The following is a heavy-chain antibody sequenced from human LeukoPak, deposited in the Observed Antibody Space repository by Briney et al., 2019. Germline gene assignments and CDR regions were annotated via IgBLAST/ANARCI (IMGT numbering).Heavy chain of an antibody. CDR1: GFTFSSYA. D-gene: IGHD3-16*02. J-gene: IGHJ4*02. CDR3: VKGLTYDYVWGSYRFFLGDY. CDR2: ISGSGGST. V-gene: IGHV3-23*01. Sequence: PGGSLRLSCAASGFTFSSYAMSWVRQAPGKGLEWVSAISGSGGSTYYADSVKGRFTISRDNSKNTLYLQMSSLRAEDTAVYYCVKGLTYDYVWGSYRFFLGDYWGQGTLVTVSS.